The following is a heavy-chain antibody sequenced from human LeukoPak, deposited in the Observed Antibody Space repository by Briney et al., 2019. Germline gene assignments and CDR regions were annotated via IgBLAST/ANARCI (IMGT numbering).Heavy chain of an antibody. V-gene: IGHV3-21*01. Sequence: PGGSLRLSCAASGFTFSSYSMNWVRQAPGKGLEWVSSISSSSSYIYYADSVKGRFTISRDNAKNSLYLQMNSLRAEDTAVYYCARDSDEYCSGGACSAFDHWGQGTLVTVSS. CDR2: ISSSSSYI. J-gene: IGHJ4*02. CDR1: GFTFSSYS. D-gene: IGHD2-15*01. CDR3: ARDSDEYCSGGACSAFDH.